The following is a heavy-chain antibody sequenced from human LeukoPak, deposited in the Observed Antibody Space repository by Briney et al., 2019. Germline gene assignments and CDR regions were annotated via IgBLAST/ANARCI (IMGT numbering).Heavy chain of an antibody. CDR2: ISSTSSSI. Sequence: GGSLRLSCSASGFIFSNYNMNWVRQAPGKGLEWVSYISSTSSSIYYADSVKGRFTISGDNAKNSLYLQMSSLRAEDTGVYYCARALGYSYGYVIDYRGQGTLVTVSS. D-gene: IGHD5-18*01. CDR3: ARALGYSYGYVIDY. V-gene: IGHV3-48*01. CDR1: GFIFSNYN. J-gene: IGHJ4*02.